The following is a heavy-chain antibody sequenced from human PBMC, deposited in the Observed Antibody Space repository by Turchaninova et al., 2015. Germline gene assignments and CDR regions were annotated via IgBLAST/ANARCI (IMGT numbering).Heavy chain of an antibody. CDR2: ISHSGIT. Sequence: QVRLQQWGAGLLRPSETLSLSCAVYGASLSGYYWSWIRQPPGKGLEWIGEISHSGITSYNPSLKSRVTISEDASKKQFSLKLSSVTAADTAEYYCARFSRFGESYDAFDIWGQGTMVTVSS. D-gene: IGHD3-10*01. J-gene: IGHJ3*02. CDR1: GASLSGYY. V-gene: IGHV4-34*01. CDR3: ARFSRFGESYDAFDI.